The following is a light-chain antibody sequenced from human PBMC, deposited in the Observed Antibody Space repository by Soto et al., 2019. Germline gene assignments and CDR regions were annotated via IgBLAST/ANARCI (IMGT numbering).Light chain of an antibody. CDR2: KAS. Sequence: DIQMTQSPSTLSASVGDRVTITCRASQSISSWLAWYQQKPGKAPKLLMYKASSLESGVPSRFSGSGSGTEFTLTISSLQPDDFATYYCQQYNTYRTFGQGTRWIS. J-gene: IGKJ1*01. CDR3: QQYNTYRT. V-gene: IGKV1-5*03. CDR1: QSISSW.